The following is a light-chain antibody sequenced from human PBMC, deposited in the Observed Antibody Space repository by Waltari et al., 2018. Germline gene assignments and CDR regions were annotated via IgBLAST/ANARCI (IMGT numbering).Light chain of an antibody. CDR1: QSVLYSSNNKNY. CDR3: QQYYSSPR. J-gene: IGKJ4*01. CDR2: WAS. V-gene: IGKV4-1*01. Sequence: DIVMTQSPDSLAVSLGERATIHCKSSQSVLYSSNNKNYLAWYQPKPGQPPKLLIYWASTRESGVPGLFSGSGSRTDFTLTISSLQAEDVAVWYGQQYYSSPRFGGGTKVEIK.